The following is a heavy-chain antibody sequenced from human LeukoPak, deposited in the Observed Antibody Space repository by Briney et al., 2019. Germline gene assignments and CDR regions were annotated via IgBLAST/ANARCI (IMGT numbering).Heavy chain of an antibody. D-gene: IGHD5-12*01. J-gene: IGHJ6*04. CDR2: ISGSGGST. V-gene: IGHV3-23*01. CDR1: GFTFSSYA. CDR3: AKGPAVDRRSYYYYGMDV. Sequence: PGGALRLSCAASGFTFSSYAMSWVGQAPGKGVEGVSAISGSGGSTYYADSVKGGYTISRDNSKNTLYLQMNSLRAEDTAVYYCAKGPAVDRRSYYYYGMDVWGKGTTVTVSS.